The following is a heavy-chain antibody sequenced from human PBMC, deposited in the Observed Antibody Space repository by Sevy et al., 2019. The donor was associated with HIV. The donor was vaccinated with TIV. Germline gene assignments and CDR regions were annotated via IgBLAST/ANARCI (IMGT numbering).Heavy chain of an antibody. J-gene: IGHJ3*02. CDR2: IYGSSGAT. D-gene: IGHD3-22*01. Sequence: GGSLRLSCKPSGFTFISYAMNWVRQAPGKGQEWVSTIYGSSGATYYGDSVKGRFTISRDNSKNTLYLQMNSLRTEDTAVYYCAGGRYDSSGSFDAFDIWGQRTMVTVSS. CDR3: AGGRYDSSGSFDAFDI. CDR1: GFTFISYA. V-gene: IGHV3-23*01.